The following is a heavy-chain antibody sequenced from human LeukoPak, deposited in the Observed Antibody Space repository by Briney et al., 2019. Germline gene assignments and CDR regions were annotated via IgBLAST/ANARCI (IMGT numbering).Heavy chain of an antibody. CDR1: GGTFSSYA. CDR3: ARGRNYYDSSGYLGPMYNWFDP. V-gene: IGHV1-69*01. D-gene: IGHD3-22*01. Sequence: ASVKVSCKASGGTFSSYAISWVRQAPGQGLEWMGGIIPIFGTANYAQKFQGRVTITADESTSTAYMELSSLRSEDTAVYYCARGRNYYDSSGYLGPMYNWFDPWGQGTLVTVSS. CDR2: IIPIFGTA. J-gene: IGHJ5*02.